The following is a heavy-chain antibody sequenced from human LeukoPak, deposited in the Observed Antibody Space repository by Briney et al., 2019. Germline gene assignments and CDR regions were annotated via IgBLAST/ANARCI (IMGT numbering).Heavy chain of an antibody. CDR3: ARTGYSSSWYDY. CDR2: INPNSGGT. CDR1: GYTFTGYY. D-gene: IGHD6-13*01. Sequence: ASVKVSCKASGYTFTGYYMHWVRQAPGQGREWMGWINPNSGGTNYVQKFQGRVTMTRDTSISTAYMELSRLRSDDTAVYYCARTGYSSSWYDYWGQGTLVTVSS. V-gene: IGHV1-2*02. J-gene: IGHJ4*02.